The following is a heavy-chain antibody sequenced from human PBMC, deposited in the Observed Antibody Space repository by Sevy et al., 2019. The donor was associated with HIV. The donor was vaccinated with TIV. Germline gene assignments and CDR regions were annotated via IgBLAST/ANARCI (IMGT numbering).Heavy chain of an antibody. Sequence: GGSLRLSCSASGFTFSSYTMHWVRQAPGKGLEHVSAISSNGGSTYYADPVKGRFTISRDNSKNTLYLQMSSLRAEDTAVYYCVKGRSGSYYAEYFQHWGQGTLVTVSS. CDR3: VKGRSGSYYAEYFQH. D-gene: IGHD1-26*01. CDR1: GFTFSSYT. J-gene: IGHJ1*01. V-gene: IGHV3-64D*06. CDR2: ISSNGGST.